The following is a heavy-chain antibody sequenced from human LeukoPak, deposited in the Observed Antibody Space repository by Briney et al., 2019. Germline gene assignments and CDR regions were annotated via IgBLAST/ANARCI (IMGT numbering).Heavy chain of an antibody. CDR2: INTNSGGT. CDR1: GYTFTGYY. Sequence: ASVKLSCKASGYTFTGYYMHWVRHAPGQGLEWMGWINTNSGGTNYAQRFQGRVTMTRDTSISTAYMELSRLRSYDTAVYYCARRGKRIAVAGPNWFDPWGQGTLVTVSS. J-gene: IGHJ5*02. V-gene: IGHV1-2*02. D-gene: IGHD6-19*01. CDR3: ARRGKRIAVAGPNWFDP.